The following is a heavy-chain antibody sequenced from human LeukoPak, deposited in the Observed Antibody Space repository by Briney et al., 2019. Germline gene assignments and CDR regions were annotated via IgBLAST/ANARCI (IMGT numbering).Heavy chain of an antibody. Sequence: SETLSLTCAVYGGSFSGYYWSWIRQPPGKGLEWLGEINHSGSTNYNPSLKSRVTISVDTSKNQFSLKLSSVTAADTAVYYCALDCSSTSCYATRFDPWGQGTLVTVSS. CDR1: GGSFSGYY. D-gene: IGHD2-2*01. J-gene: IGHJ5*02. V-gene: IGHV4-34*01. CDR3: ALDCSSTSCYATRFDP. CDR2: INHSGST.